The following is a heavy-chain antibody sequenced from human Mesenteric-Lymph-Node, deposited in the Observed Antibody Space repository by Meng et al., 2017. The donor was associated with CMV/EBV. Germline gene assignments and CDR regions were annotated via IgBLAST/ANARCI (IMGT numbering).Heavy chain of an antibody. J-gene: IGHJ4*02. CDR3: ATWEYFDN. CDR1: GFTFTTYW. Sequence: GESLKISCAASGFTFTTYWMSWLRQPPGKGLEWVANIKDDGTKQYYADSVRGRFTISRDNAKSSLYLQMNSLRIEDTAVYYCATWEYFDNWGQGSLVTVSS. V-gene: IGHV3-7*01. CDR2: IKDDGTKQ. D-gene: IGHD1-26*01.